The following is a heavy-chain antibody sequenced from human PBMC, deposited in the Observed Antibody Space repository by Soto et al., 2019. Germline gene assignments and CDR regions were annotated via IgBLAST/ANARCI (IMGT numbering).Heavy chain of an antibody. Sequence: PGGSLRLSCAASGFTFSDYYMSWIRQAPGKGLEWVSYISSSGSSIYYADSVRGRFTISRHNSKNTLFLQMNSLRADDTAVYYCARGPYGTGGDYYYGMDVWGQGTTVTVSS. CDR2: ISSSGSSI. CDR3: ARGPYGTGGDYYYGMDV. CDR1: GFTFSDYY. D-gene: IGHD3-10*01. V-gene: IGHV3-11*01. J-gene: IGHJ6*02.